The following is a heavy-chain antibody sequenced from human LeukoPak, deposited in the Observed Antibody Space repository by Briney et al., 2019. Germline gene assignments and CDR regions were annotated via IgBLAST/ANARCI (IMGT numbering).Heavy chain of an antibody. CDR1: GYGFTSYW. CDR3: ARFDCGGDCYSGNL. D-gene: IGHD2-21*02. Sequence: GESLKISCKGSGYGFTSYWIAWVRQMPGKGLEWMGIIYPGDSDTRYSPSFQGHVTISTDKSITTTYLQWSSLKASDTAMYYCARFDCGGDCYSGNLWGQGTLVTVSS. CDR2: IYPGDSDT. V-gene: IGHV5-51*01. J-gene: IGHJ5*02.